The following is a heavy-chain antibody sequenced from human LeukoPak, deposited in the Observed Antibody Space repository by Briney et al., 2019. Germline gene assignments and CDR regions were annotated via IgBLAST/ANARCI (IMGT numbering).Heavy chain of an antibody. V-gene: IGHV1-2*02. CDR2: INPNSGGT. Sequence: ASVKVSCKASRYTFTGYYMHWVRQAPGQGLEWMGWINPNSGGTNYAQKFQGRVTMTRDTSISTAYMELSRLRSDDTAVYYCASPRGPLRYFDRTYYFDYWGQGTLVTVSS. D-gene: IGHD3-9*01. CDR1: RYTFTGYY. J-gene: IGHJ4*02. CDR3: ASPRGPLRYFDRTYYFDY.